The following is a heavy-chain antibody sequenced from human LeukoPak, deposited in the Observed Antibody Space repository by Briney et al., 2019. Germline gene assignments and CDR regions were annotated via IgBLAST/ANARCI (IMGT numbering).Heavy chain of an antibody. J-gene: IGHJ4*02. CDR3: AKDPNRDSYGPRDY. CDR2: ISSSSSYI. V-gene: IGHV3-21*04. Sequence: GGSLRLSCAASGFTFSSYSMNWVRQAPGKGLEWVSSISSSSSYIYYADSVKGRFTISRDNAKNSLYLQMNSLRAEDTAVYYCAKDPNRDSYGPRDYWGQGTLVTVSS. CDR1: GFTFSSYS. D-gene: IGHD5-18*01.